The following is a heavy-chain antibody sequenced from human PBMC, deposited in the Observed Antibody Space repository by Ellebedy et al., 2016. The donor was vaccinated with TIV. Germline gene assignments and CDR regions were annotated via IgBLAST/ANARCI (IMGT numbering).Heavy chain of an antibody. V-gene: IGHV1-69*13. D-gene: IGHD1-26*01. CDR1: GVTFSSYG. J-gene: IGHJ4*02. CDR3: AGSRSYIPGYFDF. Sequence: SVQVSCKASGVTFSSYGISWVRQAPGQGLEWMGGITAIFGTANYAQKFQGRVAITADESTSTAYMELSSLGSEDTAVYYCAGSRSYIPGYFDFWGQGTLVTVSS. CDR2: ITAIFGTA.